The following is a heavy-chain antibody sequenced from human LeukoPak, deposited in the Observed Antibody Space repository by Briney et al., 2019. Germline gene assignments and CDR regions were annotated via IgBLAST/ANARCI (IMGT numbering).Heavy chain of an antibody. V-gene: IGHV4-34*01. CDR1: GGSFSGYC. Sequence: SETLSLTCAVYGGSFSGYCWSWIRQPPGKGLEWIGEINHSGSTNYNPSLKSRVTISVDTSKNQFSLKLSSVTAADTAVYYCARGLSDYDFWSGYPPARFFDYWGQGTLVTVSS. D-gene: IGHD3-3*01. CDR3: ARGLSDYDFWSGYPPARFFDY. J-gene: IGHJ4*02. CDR2: INHSGST.